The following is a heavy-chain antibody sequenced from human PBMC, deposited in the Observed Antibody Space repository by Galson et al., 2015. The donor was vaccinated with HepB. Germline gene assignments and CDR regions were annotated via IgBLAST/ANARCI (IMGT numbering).Heavy chain of an antibody. D-gene: IGHD3-16*01. J-gene: IGHJ4*02. Sequence: SLRLSCAASGFTFSNYAMTWVRQAPGKGLEWVSTVSGSGATYYADSVKGRFATSRDNSKSTLFLQMDILRAEDTAIYYCAQALNTNDWGTFGNWGPGTLVTVS. V-gene: IGHV3-23*01. CDR1: GFTFSNYA. CDR3: AQALNTNDWGTFGN. CDR2: VSGSGAT.